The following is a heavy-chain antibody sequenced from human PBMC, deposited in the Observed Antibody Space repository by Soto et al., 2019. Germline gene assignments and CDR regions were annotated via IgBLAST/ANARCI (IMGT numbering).Heavy chain of an antibody. V-gene: IGHV1-46*01. CDR1: GYTFTSYY. Sequence: ASVKVSCKASGYTFTSYYMHWVRQAPGQGLEWMGIINPSGGSTSYAQKLQGRVTMTRDTSTSTVYMELSSLRSEDTAVYYCARDRSTGYDSSGYYYGCHFDYWGQGTLVTVSS. J-gene: IGHJ4*02. CDR2: INPSGGST. CDR3: ARDRSTGYDSSGYYYGCHFDY. D-gene: IGHD3-22*01.